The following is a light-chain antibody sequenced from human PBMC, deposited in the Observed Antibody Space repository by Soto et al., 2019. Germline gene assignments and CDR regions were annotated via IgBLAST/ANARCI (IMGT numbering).Light chain of an antibody. Sequence: QAVVTQEPSLTVSPGGTVTLTCASSTGAVTSGYYPNWFQQKPGQAPRALIYSTSNKYSWTPARFSGSLLGGKAALTLLGVQPEDEAEYYCLLYYGGQLGVFGGGTQLTVL. V-gene: IGLV7-43*01. J-gene: IGLJ2*01. CDR3: LLYYGGQLGV. CDR1: TGAVTSGYY. CDR2: STS.